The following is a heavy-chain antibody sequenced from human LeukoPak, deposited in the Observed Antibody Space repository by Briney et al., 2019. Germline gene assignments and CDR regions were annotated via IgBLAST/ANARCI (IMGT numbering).Heavy chain of an antibody. J-gene: IGHJ4*02. Sequence: GGSLRLSCAVSGFTFSDHFLDWVRQAPGKGLEWVGRCRNKAKSYTTEYAASVKGRFTISRDDSKNSLYLQMNSLETEDTAVYYCVRVGSVSGSDYLDYWGQGTLVTVSS. V-gene: IGHV3-72*01. CDR3: VRVGSVSGSDYLDY. D-gene: IGHD6-19*01. CDR2: CRNKAKSYTT. CDR1: GFTFSDHF.